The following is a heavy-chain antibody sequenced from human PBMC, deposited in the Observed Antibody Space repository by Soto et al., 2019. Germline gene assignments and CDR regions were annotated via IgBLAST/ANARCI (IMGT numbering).Heavy chain of an antibody. CDR1: GYSFTSYW. J-gene: IGHJ5*02. CDR3: ARRGTQLDYNWFDP. V-gene: IGHV5-10-1*04. D-gene: IGHD6-13*01. CDR2: IDPSDSYT. Sequence: PGESLKISCKGSGYSFTSYWITWVRQMPGKGLEWMGRIDPSDSYTNYSPSFQGQVTISADKSISTAYLQWSSLKASDTAMYYCARRGTQLDYNWFDPWGQGTLVTVSS.